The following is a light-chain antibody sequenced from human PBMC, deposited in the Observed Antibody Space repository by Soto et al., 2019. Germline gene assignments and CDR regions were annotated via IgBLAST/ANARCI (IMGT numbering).Light chain of an antibody. CDR1: SGHSSFA. J-gene: IGLJ2*01. V-gene: IGLV4-69*01. CDR2: LNSDGSH. CDR3: QTWGTGIRV. Sequence: QSVLTQSPSASASLGASVKLTCTLSSGHSSFAIAWHQQQPEKGPRYLMKLNSDGSHSKGDGIPDRFSGSRSGAERYLTISRLQSEDEADYYCQTWGTGIRVFGGGTKVTVL.